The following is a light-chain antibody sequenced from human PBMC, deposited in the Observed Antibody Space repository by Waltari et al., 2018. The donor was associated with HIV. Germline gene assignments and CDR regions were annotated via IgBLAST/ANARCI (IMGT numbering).Light chain of an antibody. V-gene: IGLV2-14*01. J-gene: IGLJ1*01. CDR1: SSDVGGYHY. Sequence: QSALTQPASVSGSPGQSITIPCTGTSSDVGGYHYVSWYQQHPGKAPNLMFYDVSNRPSGVSNRFAGAKSGNTASLTNSGLQAEDEDDYYCSSYTSSSTLVFGTGTKVTVL. CDR3: SSYTSSSTLV. CDR2: DVS.